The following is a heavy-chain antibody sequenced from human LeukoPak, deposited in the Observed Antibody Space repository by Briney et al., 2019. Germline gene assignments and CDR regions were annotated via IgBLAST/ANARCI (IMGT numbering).Heavy chain of an antibody. CDR3: ARVQGGGFRTADF. D-gene: IGHD3-10*01. J-gene: IGHJ4*02. Sequence: TGGSLRLSCAASGFTFRNYMMHWVRQAPGKGLDWVAVILEDGTIQHYADSVKGRFTISRDNSRNTVFLQMNSLRGEDTAIYYCARVQGGGFRTADFWGQGTVVTVSS. CDR2: ILEDGTIQ. CDR1: GFTFRNYM. V-gene: IGHV3-30*04.